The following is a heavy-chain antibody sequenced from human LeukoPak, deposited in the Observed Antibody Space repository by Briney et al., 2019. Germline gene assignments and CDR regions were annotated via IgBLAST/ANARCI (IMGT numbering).Heavy chain of an antibody. CDR2: INPNSGGT. D-gene: IGHD6-6*01. V-gene: IGHV1-2*02. J-gene: IGHJ4*02. CDR3: AREGGPSSIAARLAALNFDY. Sequence: ASVKVSCKASGYTFTGYYMHWVRHAPGQGLEWMGWINPNSGGTNYAQKFQGRVTMTRDTSISTAYMELSRLRSDDTAVYYCAREGGPSSIAARLAALNFDYWGQGTLVTVSS. CDR1: GYTFTGYY.